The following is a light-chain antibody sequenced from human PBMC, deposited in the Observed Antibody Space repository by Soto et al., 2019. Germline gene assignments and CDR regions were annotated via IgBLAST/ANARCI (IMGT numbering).Light chain of an antibody. Sequence: EIVMTQSPVTLSVSPGDRATLSCRASQSVNSNLAWYQQKPGQTPKLLIYVASTRATGIPGRFSGSGSGTVFTLTISSLKPEDFAVSYCQQYNVWPLTFGGGTKVEFK. V-gene: IGKV3-15*01. CDR1: QSVNSN. CDR3: QQYNVWPLT. CDR2: VAS. J-gene: IGKJ4*01.